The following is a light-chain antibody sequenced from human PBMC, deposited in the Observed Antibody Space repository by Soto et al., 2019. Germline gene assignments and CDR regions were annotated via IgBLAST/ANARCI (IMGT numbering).Light chain of an antibody. CDR2: AAS. Sequence: DIQMTQSPTSLSASVGDRVTITCRASQGIRNFVAWYQQKPGKAPKLLIYAASTLQSGVPSRFSGSGSGTAFTPTIHSLQPEDVATYSCQKYSSVPVFGPGTKVEIK. J-gene: IGKJ3*01. CDR1: QGIRNF. V-gene: IGKV1-27*01. CDR3: QKYSSVPV.